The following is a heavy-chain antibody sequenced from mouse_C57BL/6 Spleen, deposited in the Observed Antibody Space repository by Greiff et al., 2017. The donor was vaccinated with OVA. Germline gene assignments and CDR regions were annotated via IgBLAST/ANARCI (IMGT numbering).Heavy chain of an antibody. J-gene: IGHJ4*01. CDR2: ISSGGDYI. Sequence: EVQRVESGEGLVKPGGSLKLSCAASGFTFSSYAMSWVRQTPEKRLEWVAYISSGGDYIYYADTVKGRFTISRDNARNTLYLQMSSLKSEDTAMYYCTRESSYGALDYWGQGTSVTVSS. V-gene: IGHV5-9-1*02. D-gene: IGHD1-1*01. CDR3: TRESSYGALDY. CDR1: GFTFSSYA.